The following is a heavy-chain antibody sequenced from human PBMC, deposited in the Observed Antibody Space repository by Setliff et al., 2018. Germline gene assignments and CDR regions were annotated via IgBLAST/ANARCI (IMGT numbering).Heavy chain of an antibody. CDR2: INPNSGGT. J-gene: IGHJ6*03. D-gene: IGHD5-18*01. CDR3: AREGVDTRSSTDYRYYMDV. CDR1: GYTFAGYY. Sequence: ASVKVSCKASGYTFAGYYIHWVRQAPGQGLEWMGWINPNSGGTKYAQKFQGRVTMTRDTAISTAYMELSSLRTEDTAVYYCAREGVDTRSSTDYRYYMDVWGKGTTVTVSS. V-gene: IGHV1-2*02.